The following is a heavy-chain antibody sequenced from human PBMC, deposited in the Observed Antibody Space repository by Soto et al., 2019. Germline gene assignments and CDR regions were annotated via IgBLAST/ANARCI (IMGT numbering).Heavy chain of an antibody. Sequence: PGGSLRLSCAASGFTFSSYAMSWVRQAPGKGLEWVSAISGSGGSTYYADSVKGRFTISRDNSKNTLYLQMNSLRAEDTAVYYCAKGLFESDYALIRPTASFDYWGQGTLVTVSS. J-gene: IGHJ4*02. CDR1: GFTFSSYA. D-gene: IGHD2-2*01. V-gene: IGHV3-23*01. CDR3: AKGLFESDYALIRPTASFDY. CDR2: ISGSGGST.